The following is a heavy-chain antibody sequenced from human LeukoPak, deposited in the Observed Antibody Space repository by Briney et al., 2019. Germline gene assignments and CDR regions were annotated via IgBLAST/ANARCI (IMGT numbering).Heavy chain of an antibody. D-gene: IGHD6-19*01. CDR1: GSSIRGSDW. J-gene: IGHJ4*02. CDR3: VRAAAVSGHFDY. CDR2: IYHSGST. V-gene: IGHV4-4*02. Sequence: SETLSLTCVVSGSSIRGSDWSSWDRQPPGKGLEWIGEIYHSGSTNYNPSLKSRVTISVDKSKNQFSLKLSSVTAADTAVYYCVRAAAVSGHFDYWGQGTLVTVSS.